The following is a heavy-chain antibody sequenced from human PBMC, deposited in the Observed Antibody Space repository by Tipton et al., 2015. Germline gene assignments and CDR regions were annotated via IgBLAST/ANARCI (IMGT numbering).Heavy chain of an antibody. D-gene: IGHD3-10*01. Sequence: GSLRLSCATSGFTFSSFAMSWVRQAPGKGLDWVSIISGDGAYTSYADSVKGRFTTSRDNSKDTLYLQMNSLRAEDTAVYYCANLFSSWGPTMIRGRVWGQGTLVSVSP. V-gene: IGHV3-23*01. CDR3: ANLFSSWGPTMIRGRV. CDR2: ISGDGAYT. J-gene: IGHJ4*02. CDR1: GFTFSSFA.